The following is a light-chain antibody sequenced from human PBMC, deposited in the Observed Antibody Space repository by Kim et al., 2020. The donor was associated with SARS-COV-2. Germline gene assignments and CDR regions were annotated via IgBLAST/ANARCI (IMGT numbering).Light chain of an antibody. CDR1: SSNIEINY. CDR2: RSN. V-gene: IGLV1-47*01. Sequence: GRKVTISRSGSSSNIEINYVNLYQEVPGTAPKVFIHRSNQRPSGVPDRFAGSKSGTSASLAISGLRSEDEADYYCAAWDDSLSGRVFGGGTQLTVL. CDR3: AAWDDSLSGRV. J-gene: IGLJ3*02.